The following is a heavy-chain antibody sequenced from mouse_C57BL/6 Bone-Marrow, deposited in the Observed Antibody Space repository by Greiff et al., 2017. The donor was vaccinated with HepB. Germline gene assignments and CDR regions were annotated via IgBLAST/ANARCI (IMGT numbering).Heavy chain of an antibody. V-gene: IGHV5-6*01. CDR2: ISSGGSYT. CDR3: ASNYGD. Sequence: EVMLVESGGDLVKPGGSLKLSCAASGFTFSSYGMSWVRQTPDKRLEWVATISSGGSYTYYPDSVKGRFTISRDNAKNTLYLQMSSLKSEDTAMYYCASNYGDWGQGTTLTVSS. D-gene: IGHD1-1*01. CDR1: GFTFSSYG. J-gene: IGHJ2*01.